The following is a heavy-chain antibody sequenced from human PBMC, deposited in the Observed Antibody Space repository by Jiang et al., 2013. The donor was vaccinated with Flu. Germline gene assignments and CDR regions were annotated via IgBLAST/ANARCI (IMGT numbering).Heavy chain of an antibody. CDR1: GYVFTEYS. Sequence: VQSGSELKKPGASVKISCKASGYVFTEYSMNWVRQSPGQGFEWMGRITTNTGSPTYAQGFGGRFVFSLDTSVSTAYLEINSLKAEDTAVYYCVRRDKFSSGWSFDYWGHGTLVTVSS. D-gene: IGHD3-22*01. J-gene: IGHJ4*01. CDR3: VRRDKFSSGWSFDY. V-gene: IGHV7-4-1*02. CDR2: ITTNTGSP.